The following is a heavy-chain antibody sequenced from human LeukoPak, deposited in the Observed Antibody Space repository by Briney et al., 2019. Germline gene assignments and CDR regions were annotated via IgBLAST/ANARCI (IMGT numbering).Heavy chain of an antibody. D-gene: IGHD4-23*01. V-gene: IGHV4-61*08. J-gene: IGHJ6*03. CDR2: IHYSGST. CDR3: ARTTKAYAGGPGYSYYYSRDV. Sequence: SSETLSLTCAVSGGSISSGGYSWSWIRQPPGKGLEWIGYIHYSGSTHYNPSLKSRVTISVDTSKNQVSLKLRSVTAADTAVYYWARTTKAYAGGPGYSYYYSRDVWGKGTTVTISS. CDR1: GGSISSGGYS.